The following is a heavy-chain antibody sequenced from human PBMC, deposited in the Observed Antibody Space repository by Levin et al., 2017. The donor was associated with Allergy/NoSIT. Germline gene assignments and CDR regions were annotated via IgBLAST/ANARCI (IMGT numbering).Heavy chain of an antibody. V-gene: IGHV4-59*01. D-gene: IGHD3-3*02. Sequence: SETLSLTCSVSGGSISSYYWSWIRQPPGKGLEWIGYIHYSGSTNYNPSLKSRVTISIGTSKTQFSLILTSVTAADTAVYYCARELAYWGQGTLVTVSS. CDR3: ARELAY. J-gene: IGHJ4*02. CDR1: GGSISSYY. CDR2: IHYSGST.